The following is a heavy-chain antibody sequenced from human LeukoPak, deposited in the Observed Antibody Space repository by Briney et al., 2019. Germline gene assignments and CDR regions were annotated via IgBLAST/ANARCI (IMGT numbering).Heavy chain of an antibody. CDR1: GFTFSDYY. D-gene: IGHD5-12*01. Sequence: PGGSLRLSCAASGFTFSDYYMSWIRQAPGKGLEWVANIKQDGSEKYYVDSVKGRFTISRDNAKNSLYLQMNSLRAEDTAVYYCARHDSGYDWCYFDYWGQGTLVTVSS. J-gene: IGHJ4*02. CDR2: IKQDGSEK. V-gene: IGHV3-7*01. CDR3: ARHDSGYDWCYFDY.